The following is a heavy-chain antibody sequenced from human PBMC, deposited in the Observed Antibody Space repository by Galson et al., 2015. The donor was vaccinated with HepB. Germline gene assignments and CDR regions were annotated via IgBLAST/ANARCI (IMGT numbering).Heavy chain of an antibody. D-gene: IGHD3-22*01. CDR3: ATTTMIVGDAFDI. V-gene: IGHV6-1*01. CDR2: TYYRSKWYN. J-gene: IGHJ3*02. Sequence: CAISGDSVSSNSAAWNWIRQSPSRGLEWLGRTYYRSKWYNDYAVSVKSRITINPGTSKNQFSLQLNSVTLEDTAVYYCATTTMIVGDAFDIWGQGTMVTVSS. CDR1: GDSVSSNSAA.